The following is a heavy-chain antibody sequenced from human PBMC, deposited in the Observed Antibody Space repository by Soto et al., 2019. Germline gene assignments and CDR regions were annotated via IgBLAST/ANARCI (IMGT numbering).Heavy chain of an antibody. Sequence: PSETLSLTCSVSGGSISSSSYFWGWIRQPPGKGLEWIGSIYYSGSTYYNPSLRSRATISVDTSKNQFSLRLTSVTAADTAVYYCARHSPFDAARGFDPWGQGTLVTVSS. D-gene: IGHD6-25*01. CDR2: IYYSGST. V-gene: IGHV4-39*01. J-gene: IGHJ5*02. CDR1: GGSISSSSYF. CDR3: ARHSPFDAARGFDP.